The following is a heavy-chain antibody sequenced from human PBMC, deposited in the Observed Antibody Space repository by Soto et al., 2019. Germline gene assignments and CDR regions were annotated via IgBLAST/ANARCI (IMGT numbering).Heavy chain of an antibody. CDR2: IIPIFGTA. CDR1: GGTFSSYA. J-gene: IGHJ6*02. V-gene: IGHV1-69*01. CDR3: ARGNSNKLLLVYYYGMDV. Sequence: QVQLVQSGAEVKKPASSVKVSCKASGGTFSSYAISWVRQAPGQGLEWMGGIIPIFGTANYAQKFQGRVTITADESTSTAYMELSSLRSEDTAVYYCARGNSNKLLLVYYYGMDVWGQGTTVTVSS. D-gene: IGHD3-22*01.